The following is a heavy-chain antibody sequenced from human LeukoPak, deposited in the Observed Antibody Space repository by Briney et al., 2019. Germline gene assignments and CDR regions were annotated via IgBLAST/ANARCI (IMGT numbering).Heavy chain of an antibody. J-gene: IGHJ4*02. CDR3: ARDVGSYGYDSSGYYVDY. V-gene: IGHV3-21*01. Sequence: GGSLRLSCAASGFTFSSYSMNWVRQAPGKGLEWVSSISSSSSYIYYADSVKGRFTISRDNARNSLYLQMNSLRAEDTAVYYCARDVGSYGYDSSGYYVDYWGQGTLVTVSS. CDR2: ISSSSSYI. D-gene: IGHD3-22*01. CDR1: GFTFSSYS.